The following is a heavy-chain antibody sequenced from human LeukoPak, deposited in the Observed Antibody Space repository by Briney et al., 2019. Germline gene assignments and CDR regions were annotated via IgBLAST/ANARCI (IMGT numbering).Heavy chain of an antibody. V-gene: IGHV4-34*01. Sequence: SETLSLTCAVYGGSFSGYYWSWIRQPPGKGLEWIGEIYHSGSTNYNPSLKSRVTISVDKSKNQFSLKLSSVTAADTAVYYCARASEEWELDAFDIWGQGTMVTVSS. CDR3: ARASEEWELDAFDI. CDR1: GGSFSGYY. J-gene: IGHJ3*02. D-gene: IGHD4-23*01. CDR2: IYHSGST.